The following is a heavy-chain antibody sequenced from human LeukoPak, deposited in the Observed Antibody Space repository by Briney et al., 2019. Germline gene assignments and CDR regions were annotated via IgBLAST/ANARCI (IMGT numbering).Heavy chain of an antibody. J-gene: IGHJ3*02. V-gene: IGHV4-59*08. CDR2: IYYSGNA. D-gene: IGHD2-21*02. CDR3: ARGTVTASMKAFDI. CDR1: GGSIRGHY. Sequence: SETLSLTCTVSGGSIRGHYWSWIRQPPGKGREWIGNIYYSGNANYNPSLKSRVTISVDTSKNQCSLKLSSVTAADTALYYCARGTVTASMKAFDIWGQGTMVTVSS.